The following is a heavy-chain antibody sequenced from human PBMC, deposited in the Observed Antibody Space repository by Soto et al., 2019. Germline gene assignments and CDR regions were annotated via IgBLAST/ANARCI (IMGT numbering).Heavy chain of an antibody. CDR1: GFTFSSYA. CDR2: ISYDGSNK. Sequence: QVQLVESGGGVVQPGRSLRLSCAASGFTFSSYAMHWVRQAPGKGLEWVAVISYDGSNKYYADSVKGRFTIARDNSKNTLYLQMNSLRAEDTAVYYCASHPGSEQWRRFDYWGQGTLVTVSA. CDR3: ASHPGSEQWRRFDY. J-gene: IGHJ4*02. V-gene: IGHV3-30-3*01. D-gene: IGHD6-19*01.